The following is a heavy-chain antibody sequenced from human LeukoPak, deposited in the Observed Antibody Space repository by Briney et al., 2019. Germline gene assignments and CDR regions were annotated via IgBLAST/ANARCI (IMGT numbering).Heavy chain of an antibody. CDR2: ISGSGGST. J-gene: IGHJ6*03. CDR3: AKGYDYYYYYYMGV. Sequence: PGGSLRLSCAASGFTFSSYAMSWVRQAPGKGLEWVSAISGSGGSTYYADSVKGRFTISRDNSKNTLYLQMNSLRAEDTAVYYCAKGYDYYYYYYMGVWGKGTTVTVSS. CDR1: GFTFSSYA. D-gene: IGHD5-18*01. V-gene: IGHV3-23*01.